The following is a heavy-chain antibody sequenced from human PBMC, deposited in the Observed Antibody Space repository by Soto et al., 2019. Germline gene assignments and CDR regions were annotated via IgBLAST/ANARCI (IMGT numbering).Heavy chain of an antibody. CDR3: ARPANTVADHFDL. Sequence: GESLKISCQVSGYTFTIYWIGWVRQMPGKGLEWMGIIYPSDSDTRYSPSFQGQVTISADQSINTAYLQWDSLRASDTAIYYCARPANTVADHFDLWGQGTPVTVSS. D-gene: IGHD4-17*01. V-gene: IGHV5-51*01. J-gene: IGHJ4*02. CDR2: IYPSDSDT. CDR1: GYTFTIYW.